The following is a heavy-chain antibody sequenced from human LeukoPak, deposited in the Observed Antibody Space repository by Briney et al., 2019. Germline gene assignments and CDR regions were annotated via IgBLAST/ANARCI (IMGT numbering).Heavy chain of an antibody. Sequence: ASVTVSCKASGYTFTSYDINWVRQATGQGLEWMGWMNPNSGNTGYAQKFQGRVTMTRDTSISTAYMELSRLRSDDTAVYYCASSTDWLFPNAEYFQHWGQGTLVTVSP. D-gene: IGHD3-9*01. CDR3: ASSTDWLFPNAEYFQH. CDR2: MNPNSGNT. CDR1: GYTFTSYD. V-gene: IGHV1-8*01. J-gene: IGHJ1*01.